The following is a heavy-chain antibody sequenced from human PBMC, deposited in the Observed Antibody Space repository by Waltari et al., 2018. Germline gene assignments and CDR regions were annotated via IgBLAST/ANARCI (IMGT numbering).Heavy chain of an antibody. Sequence: EVRLLESGGALVQPGGSLRLSCAASGFPFCNYYMSWVRQAPGRGLEWVSTISGPAHETVYADSVKGRFTISRDNSKTTLYLQMNSLRVEDTAMYYCANYGQLPSNGDYWGQGTLVTVSS. J-gene: IGHJ4*02. CDR1: GFPFCNYY. CDR2: ISGPAHET. CDR3: ANYGQLPSNGDY. D-gene: IGHD1-1*01. V-gene: IGHV3-23*01.